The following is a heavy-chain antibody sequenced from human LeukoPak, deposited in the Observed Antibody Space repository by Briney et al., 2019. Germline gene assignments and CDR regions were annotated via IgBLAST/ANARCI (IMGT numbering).Heavy chain of an antibody. Sequence: PSETLSLTCTVSGGSISSSSYYWGWIRQPPGKGLEWIGYISYSGSTNYNPSLKSRVTISVETSKNQFSLKLSSVTAADTAVHYCATTGYRGFDIWGQGTMVTVSS. J-gene: IGHJ3*02. CDR3: ATTGYRGFDI. V-gene: IGHV4-61*05. CDR1: GGSISSSSYY. CDR2: ISYSGST. D-gene: IGHD5-18*01.